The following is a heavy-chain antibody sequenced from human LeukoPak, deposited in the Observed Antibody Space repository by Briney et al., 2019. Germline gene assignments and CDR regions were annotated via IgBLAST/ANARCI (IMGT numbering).Heavy chain of an antibody. CDR3: ARAGTYYYDSGGYGVEFFDY. V-gene: IGHV1-2*02. CDR2: INPNSGGT. J-gene: IGHJ4*02. CDR1: GYTFTGYY. D-gene: IGHD3-22*01. Sequence: ASVKVSCKASGYTFTGYYMHWVRQAPGQGLEWMGWINPNSGGTNYAQKFQGRVTMTRDTSISTAYMELSRLRSDDTAVYYCARAGTYYYDSGGYGVEFFDYWGQGTLVTVSS.